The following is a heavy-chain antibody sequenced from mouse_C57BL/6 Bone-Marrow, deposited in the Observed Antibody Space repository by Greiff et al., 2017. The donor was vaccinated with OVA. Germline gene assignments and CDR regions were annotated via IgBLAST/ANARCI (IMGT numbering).Heavy chain of an antibody. J-gene: IGHJ3*01. CDR2: IRSKSNNYAT. CDR1: GFSFNTYA. Sequence: EVMLVESGGGLVQPKGSLKLSCAASGFSFNTYAMNWVRQAPGKGLEWVARIRSKSNNYATYYADSVKYRFTISRDDSESMLYLQMNNLKTEDTAMYYCMRQRDCYSFCFSYWGQGTLVTVSA. D-gene: IGHD2-3*01. V-gene: IGHV10-1*01. CDR3: MRQRDCYSFCFSY.